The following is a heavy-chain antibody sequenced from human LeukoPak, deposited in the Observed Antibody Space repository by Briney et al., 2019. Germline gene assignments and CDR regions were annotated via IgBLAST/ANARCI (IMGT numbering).Heavy chain of an antibody. CDR1: GGSISSSSYY. V-gene: IGHV4-39*01. J-gene: IGHJ3*02. Sequence: ASETLSLTCTVSGGSISSSSYYWGWIRQPPGKGLEWIGSIYYSGITYYNPSLKSRVTISVDTSKNQFSLKLSSVTAADTAVYYCAGLGYCTKGVCYVGGDDAFNIWGQGTMVTVFS. D-gene: IGHD2-8*01. CDR3: AGLGYCTKGVCYVGGDDAFNI. CDR2: IYYSGIT.